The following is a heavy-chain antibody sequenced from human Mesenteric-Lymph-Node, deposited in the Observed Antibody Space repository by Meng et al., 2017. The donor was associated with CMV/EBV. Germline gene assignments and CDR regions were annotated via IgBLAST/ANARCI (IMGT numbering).Heavy chain of an antibody. Sequence: GGSLRLSCAASGFTFSSYAMSWVRQAPGKGLEWVANIRQDGSEKYCVDSVKGRFTISRDNAKNSLYLQMNSLRAEDTAVYYCAGGWSFDYWGQGTLVTVSS. J-gene: IGHJ4*02. CDR2: IRQDGSEK. CDR3: AGGWSFDY. V-gene: IGHV3-7*04. D-gene: IGHD6-13*01. CDR1: GFTFSSYA.